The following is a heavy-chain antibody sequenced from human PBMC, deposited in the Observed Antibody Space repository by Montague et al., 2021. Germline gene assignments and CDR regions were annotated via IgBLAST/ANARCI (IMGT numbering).Heavy chain of an antibody. Sequence: SLRLSCAASGFTVRSNYMSWVRQAPGKGLEWVSIIYSDNSTYYADSVKGRFTIFRDNSKNTLYLQINSLRAEDTAVFYCAKGCWQLSFDYWGQGTLVTVSS. CDR1: GFTVRSNY. CDR2: IYSDNST. D-gene: IGHD6-13*01. CDR3: AKGCWQLSFDY. J-gene: IGHJ4*02. V-gene: IGHV3-66*01.